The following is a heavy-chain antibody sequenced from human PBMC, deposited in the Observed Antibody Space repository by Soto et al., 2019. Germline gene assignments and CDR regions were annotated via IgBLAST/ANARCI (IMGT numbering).Heavy chain of an antibody. V-gene: IGHV1-45*02. CDR1: GNTFTYRY. Sequence: QMQLVQSGAEVKKTGSTVTVSCKALGNTFTYRYLHWVRQAPGQAVEWMGWITTFNGDVQYANKFQERVTITMDRSINTAYMRMSSLRSEDTAMYYCASGGAGSGPFTWELPDHWGQGTLVTVSS. D-gene: IGHD1-26*01. CDR3: ASGGAGSGPFTWELPDH. CDR2: ITTFNGDV. J-gene: IGHJ4*02.